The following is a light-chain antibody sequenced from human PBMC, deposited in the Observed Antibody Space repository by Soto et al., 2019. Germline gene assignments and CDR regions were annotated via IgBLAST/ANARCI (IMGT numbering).Light chain of an antibody. V-gene: IGKV1-33*01. CDR1: QAIKNF. CDR2: DAS. J-gene: IGKJ5*01. Sequence: DFQMTQSPSSLSASVGDRVTITCRATQAIKNFLNWYQQKPGRAPKLLISDASIWKRVVPSRFSGSAFETHFTFVISSLQPEDVGTYYCQQSDNLPLSFGQGTRLDIK. CDR3: QQSDNLPLS.